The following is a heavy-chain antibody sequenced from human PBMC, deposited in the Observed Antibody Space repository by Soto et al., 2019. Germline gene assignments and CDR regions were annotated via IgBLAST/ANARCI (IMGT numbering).Heavy chain of an antibody. CDR2: INPDGGST. J-gene: IGHJ4*02. CDR3: EKAPRGGVIITTYSAHIDY. CDR1: GYTFTSYY. D-gene: IGHD3-3*01. Sequence: QVQLVQSGAEVKKPGASVMLSCKASGYTFTSYYMHWVRQAPGQGLEWMGIINPDGGSTRYAQKFQGRVTMSRDTSTSTFYMELSSLRSEDTAVYYCEKAPRGGVIITTYSAHIDYWGQGTLVTVSS. V-gene: IGHV1-46*01.